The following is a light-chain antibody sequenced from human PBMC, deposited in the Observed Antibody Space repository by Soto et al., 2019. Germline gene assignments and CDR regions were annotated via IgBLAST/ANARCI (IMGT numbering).Light chain of an antibody. CDR3: QQYGNSPIT. Sequence: VMTQSPSTLSVSPGERATLSCRASQSVSSSRLAWYQQKPALAPRLLIYVGFLRATGIPDRFSGSGSGTDFTLTISRLEPEDFAVYYCQQYGNSPITFGQGTRLEIK. CDR2: VGF. CDR1: QSVSSSR. V-gene: IGKV3D-20*01. J-gene: IGKJ5*01.